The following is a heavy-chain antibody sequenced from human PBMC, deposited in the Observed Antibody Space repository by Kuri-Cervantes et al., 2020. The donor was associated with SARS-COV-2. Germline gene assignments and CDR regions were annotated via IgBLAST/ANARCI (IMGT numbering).Heavy chain of an antibody. Sequence: SVKVSCKAIGDTVSSYSISWVRQAPGQGLEWMGGIIPLFGTTGSAQTFRGRITITADKSTNTAHMELSSLRSEDTAVYYCATGVPTRLFREELKNDAFDIWGQGTTVTVSS. V-gene: IGHV1-69*06. D-gene: IGHD2-21*01. CDR3: ATGVPTRLFREELKNDAFDI. CDR2: IIPLFGTT. CDR1: GDTVSSYS. J-gene: IGHJ3*02.